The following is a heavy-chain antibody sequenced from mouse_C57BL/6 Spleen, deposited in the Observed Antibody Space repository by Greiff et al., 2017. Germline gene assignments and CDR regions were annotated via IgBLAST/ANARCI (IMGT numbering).Heavy chain of an antibody. Sequence: QVQLQQPGAELVRPGSSVKLSCKASGYTFTSYWMHWVKQRPIQGLEWIGNIDPSDSETHYNQKFKDKATLTVDKSSSTAYMQLSSLTSEDSAVYYCARSPDYYGSAMDYWGQGTSVTVSS. D-gene: IGHD1-1*01. V-gene: IGHV1-52*01. CDR3: ARSPDYYGSAMDY. J-gene: IGHJ4*01. CDR2: IDPSDSET. CDR1: GYTFTSYW.